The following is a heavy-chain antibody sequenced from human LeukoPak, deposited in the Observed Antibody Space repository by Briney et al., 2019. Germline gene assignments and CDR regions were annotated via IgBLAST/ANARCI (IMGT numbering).Heavy chain of an antibody. V-gene: IGHV1-2*06. CDR1: GYTFTGYY. CDR3: ARRYCSGGSCYTRINGMDV. CDR2: INPNSGGT. D-gene: IGHD2-15*01. J-gene: IGHJ6*02. Sequence: ALVKVSCKASGYTFTGYYMHWVRQAPGQGLEWMGRINPNSGGTNYAQKFQGRVTMTRDTSISTAYMELSRLRSDDTAVYYCARRYCSGGSCYTRINGMDVWGQGTTVTVSS.